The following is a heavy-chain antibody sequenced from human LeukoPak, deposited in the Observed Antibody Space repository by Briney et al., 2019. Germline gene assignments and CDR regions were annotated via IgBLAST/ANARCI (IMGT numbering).Heavy chain of an antibody. CDR3: ARVRSGSGNDYYYYMDV. Sequence: SVKVSCKASGGTFSSYAISWVRQAPRQGLEWMGGIIPIFGTANYAQKFQGRVTVTRDTSTSTVYMDLTSLRSEDTAVYYCARVRSGSGNDYYYYMDVWGKGTTVTVSS. D-gene: IGHD3-10*01. V-gene: IGHV1-69*05. J-gene: IGHJ6*03. CDR1: GGTFSSYA. CDR2: IIPIFGTA.